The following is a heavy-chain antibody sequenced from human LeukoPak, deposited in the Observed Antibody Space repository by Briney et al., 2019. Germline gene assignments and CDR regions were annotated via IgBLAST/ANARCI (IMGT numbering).Heavy chain of an antibody. CDR3: AALYYYGSGSTDY. CDR1: GFTFTSSA. V-gene: IGHV1-58*02. CDR2: IVVGSGNT. D-gene: IGHD3-10*01. Sequence: SVKVSCKASGFTFTSSAMQWVRQARGQRLEWIGWIVVGSGNTNYAQKFQEIVTITRDMSTSTAYMELSSLRSEDTAVYYCAALYYYGSGSTDYWGQGTLVTVSS. J-gene: IGHJ4*02.